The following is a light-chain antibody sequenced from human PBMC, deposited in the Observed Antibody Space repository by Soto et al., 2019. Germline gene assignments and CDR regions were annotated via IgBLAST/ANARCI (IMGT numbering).Light chain of an antibody. CDR2: AAC. V-gene: IGKV3-20*01. CDR1: QSVSSSD. CDR3: QQWGT. Sequence: EIVLTPSPGTLSLSPGEGATLSCRASQSVSSSDLAWYQQQPGQAPRLLIYAACRRATGIPDRFSGSGSGTDFPLTLNRLEPEDFAVSYCQQWGTFGQGTRLEN. J-gene: IGKJ5*01.